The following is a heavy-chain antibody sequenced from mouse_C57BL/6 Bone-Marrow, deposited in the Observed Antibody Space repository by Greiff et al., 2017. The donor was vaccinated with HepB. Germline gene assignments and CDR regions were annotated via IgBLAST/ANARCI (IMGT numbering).Heavy chain of an antibody. CDR1: GYTFTSYW. V-gene: IGHV1-69*01. J-gene: IGHJ3*01. D-gene: IGHD1-1*01. CDR3: AVRYAY. Sequence: VKLQQPGAELVMPGASVKLSCKASGYTFTSYWMHWVKQRPGQGLEWIGEIDPSDSYTNYNQKFKGKSTLTVDKSSSTAYMQLSSLTSEDSAVYYCAVRYAYWGQGTLVTVSA. CDR2: IDPSDSYT.